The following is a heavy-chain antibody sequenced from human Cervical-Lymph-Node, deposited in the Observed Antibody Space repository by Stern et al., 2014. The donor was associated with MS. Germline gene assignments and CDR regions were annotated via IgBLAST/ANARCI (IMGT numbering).Heavy chain of an antibody. D-gene: IGHD5-12*01. CDR1: GGSFSGYY. Sequence: QVQLQQWGAGLLKPSETLSLTCAVYGGSFSGYYWSWIRQPPGKGLEWIGEINHSGSTNYNPSLKSRVTISVDTSKNQFSLKLSSVTAADTAVYYCARARFDVDIVATIEDAFDIWGQGTMVTVSS. CDR2: INHSGST. CDR3: ARARFDVDIVATIEDAFDI. V-gene: IGHV4-34*01. J-gene: IGHJ3*02.